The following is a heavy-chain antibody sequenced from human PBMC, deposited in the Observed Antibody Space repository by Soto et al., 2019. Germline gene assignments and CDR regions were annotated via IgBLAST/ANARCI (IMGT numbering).Heavy chain of an antibody. Sequence: QVQLVQSGAEVKKPGSSVKVSCKASGGTFSSYAISWVRQAPGQGLEWMGGIIAIFGTANYAQKFQGRVTITADESTSPAYMELSSLRSEETAVYYCAGGGGSKDYYYYGMDVWGQGTTVTVSS. D-gene: IGHD1-26*01. CDR2: IIAIFGTA. J-gene: IGHJ6*02. CDR3: AGGGGSKDYYYYGMDV. CDR1: GGTFSSYA. V-gene: IGHV1-69*01.